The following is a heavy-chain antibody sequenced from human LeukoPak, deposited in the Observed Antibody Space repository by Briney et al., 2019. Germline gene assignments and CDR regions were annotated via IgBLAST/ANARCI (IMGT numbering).Heavy chain of an antibody. J-gene: IGHJ6*03. V-gene: IGHV1-8*01. Sequence: GASVKVSCKASGYTFTSYDINWVRQATGQGLEWMGWMNPNSGNTGYAQKFQGRVTMTRNTSISTAYMELSSLRSEDTAVYYCARRTGWFGELYHYYYMDVWGKGTTVTVSS. D-gene: IGHD3-10*01. CDR2: MNPNSGNT. CDR1: GYTFTSYD. CDR3: ARRTGWFGELYHYYYMDV.